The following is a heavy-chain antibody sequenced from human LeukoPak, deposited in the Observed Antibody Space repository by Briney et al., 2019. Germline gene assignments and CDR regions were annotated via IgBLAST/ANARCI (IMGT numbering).Heavy chain of an antibody. CDR3: AKVTRYSSSSGAFDY. CDR1: GFTFSSYA. CDR2: ISGSGGST. J-gene: IGHJ4*02. V-gene: IGHV3-23*01. Sequence: PGGSLRLSCAASGFTFSSYAMSWVRQAPGKGLEWVSAISGSGGSTYYADSVKGRFTISRDNSKNMLYLQMNSLRAEDTAVYYCAKVTRYSSSSGAFDYWGQGTLVTVSS. D-gene: IGHD6-6*01.